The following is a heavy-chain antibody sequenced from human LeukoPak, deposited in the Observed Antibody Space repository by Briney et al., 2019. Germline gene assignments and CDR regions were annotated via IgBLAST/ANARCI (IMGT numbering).Heavy chain of an antibody. Sequence: NYAQKFQGRVTITADESMRKAYMEMSSLRSEDTAVYYCARAHPSMVRGVIGAYYYYYMDVWGKGTTVTVSS. V-gene: IGHV1-69*01. D-gene: IGHD3-10*01. CDR3: ARAHPSMVRGVIGAYYYYYMDV. J-gene: IGHJ6*03.